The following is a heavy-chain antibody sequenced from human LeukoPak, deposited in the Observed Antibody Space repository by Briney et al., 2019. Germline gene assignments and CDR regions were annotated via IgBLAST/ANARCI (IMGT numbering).Heavy chain of an antibody. CDR1: GGSISSYY. CDR2: IYYSGST. J-gene: IGHJ4*02. V-gene: IGHV4-59*01. D-gene: IGHD5-18*01. CDR3: ARYTAMVDYFDY. Sequence: PSETLSLTCTVSGGSISSYYWSWIRQPPGKGLEWIGYIYYSGSTNYNPSLKSRVTISVDTSKNQFSLKLSSVTAADTAVYYCARYTAMVDYFDYWGQGTLVTVSS.